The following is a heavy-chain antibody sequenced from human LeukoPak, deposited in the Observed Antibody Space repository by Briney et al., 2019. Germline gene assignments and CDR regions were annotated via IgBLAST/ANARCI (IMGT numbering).Heavy chain of an antibody. V-gene: IGHV3-30*18. Sequence: PGGSLRLSCAASGFTFSGCAFHWVRQAPGKGLEWVAIISNDGNNKYYADSVKGRFTISRDNSENTLYLQMSSLRAEDTAVYYCAKAEITMVRGVITTRWYFDLWGRGTLVTVSS. CDR1: GFTFSGCA. J-gene: IGHJ2*01. CDR2: ISNDGNNK. CDR3: AKAEITMVRGVITTRWYFDL. D-gene: IGHD3-10*01.